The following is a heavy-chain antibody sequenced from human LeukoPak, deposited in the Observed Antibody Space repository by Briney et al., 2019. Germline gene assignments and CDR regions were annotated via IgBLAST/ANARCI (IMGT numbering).Heavy chain of an antibody. CDR1: AFTVSSNF. J-gene: IGHJ4*02. D-gene: IGHD2-8*02. CDR2: IYAGGGT. Sequence: GGSLRLSCAASAFTVSSNFMTWVRQAPGKGLEWVSLIYAGGGTYYADSVQGRFSISRHLSKNTVDLQMNNLRLEDTAVYYCARGRSYWYHLDYWGRGTLVTVSS. CDR3: ARGRSYWYHLDY. V-gene: IGHV3-53*04.